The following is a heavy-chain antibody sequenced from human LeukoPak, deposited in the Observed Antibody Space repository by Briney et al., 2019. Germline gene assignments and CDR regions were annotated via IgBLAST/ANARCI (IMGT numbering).Heavy chain of an antibody. CDR2: VYYSGST. J-gene: IGHJ4*02. V-gene: IGHV4-59*01. Sequence: SETLSLTCTVSGGSINSDYWSWIRQPPGKGLEWIGYVYYSGSTNYNPSLKSRVTISVDTSKNQFSLRLRSVTAADTAVYHCAREYGGWHYFDYWGQGTLVTVSS. CDR1: GGSINSDY. CDR3: AREYGGWHYFDY. D-gene: IGHD4-23*01.